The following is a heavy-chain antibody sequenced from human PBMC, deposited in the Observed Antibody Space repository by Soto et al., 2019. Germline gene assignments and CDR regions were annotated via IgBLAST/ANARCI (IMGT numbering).Heavy chain of an antibody. D-gene: IGHD3-3*01. CDR3: ARSLKYYDFWSGPTHYYYGMDV. J-gene: IGHJ6*02. V-gene: IGHV3-33*01. Sequence: PGGSLRLSCAASGFTFSSYGMHWVRQAPGKGLEWVAVIWYDGSNKYYADSVKGRFTISRDNSKNTLYLQMNSLRAEDTAVYYCARSLKYYDFWSGPTHYYYGMDVWGQGTTVTVSS. CDR1: GFTFSSYG. CDR2: IWYDGSNK.